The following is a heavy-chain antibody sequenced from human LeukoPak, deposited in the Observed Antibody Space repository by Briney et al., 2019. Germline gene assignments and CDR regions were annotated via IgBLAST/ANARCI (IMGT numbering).Heavy chain of an antibody. CDR1: GGSITSTNY. V-gene: IGHV4-4*02. J-gene: IGHJ4*02. Sequence: PSETLSLTCGVSGGSITSTNYWTWVRRPPGKGLEWIGEVNLQGSTNYNPSLMGRVAISVDMSENHISLQLTSVTAADTAVYYCARGGGPYRPLDYSGQGTLVTVSS. CDR3: ARGGGPYRPLDY. CDR2: VNLQGST.